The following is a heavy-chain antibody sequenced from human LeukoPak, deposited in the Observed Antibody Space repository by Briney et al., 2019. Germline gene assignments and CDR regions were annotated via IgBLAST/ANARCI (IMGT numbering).Heavy chain of an antibody. D-gene: IGHD1-26*01. V-gene: IGHV3-74*01. CDR3: VRDLGGRSGH. CDR1: GFTFSSNW. CDR2: INEDGSTT. J-gene: IGHJ4*02. Sequence: GGSLRLSCAASGFTFSSNWMHWVRQAPGKGLVWASRINEDGSTTNYADSVKGRSTIFRDNAKNTLHLQMNSLRAEDTAVYYCVRDLGGRSGHWGQGTLVTVSS.